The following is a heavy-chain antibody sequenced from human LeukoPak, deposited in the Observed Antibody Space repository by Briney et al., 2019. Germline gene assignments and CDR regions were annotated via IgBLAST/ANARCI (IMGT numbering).Heavy chain of an antibody. J-gene: IGHJ4*02. CDR2: INPSGGST. CDR1: GYTFTSYY. D-gene: IGHD4-17*01. CDR3: ARDQTYGDYGGIPDY. V-gene: IGHV1-46*01. Sequence: EASVKVSCKASGYTFTSYYMHWVRQAPGQGLEWMGIINPSGGSTSYAQKFQGRVTLTRDTSTSTVYMELSSLRSEDTAVYYCARDQTYGDYGGIPDYWGQGTLVTVSS.